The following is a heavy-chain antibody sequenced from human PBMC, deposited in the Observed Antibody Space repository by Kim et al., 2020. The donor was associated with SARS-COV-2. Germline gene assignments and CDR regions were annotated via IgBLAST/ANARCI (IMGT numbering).Heavy chain of an antibody. J-gene: IGHJ4*02. V-gene: IGHV3-64D*06. Sequence: GGSLRLSCSASGFTFSLYGMHWIRQAPGKGLEYASAVMADGSTYYGDSVKGRFTMSRDNSKNMVYLQMSSLRVDDTAVYYCVTGKGYYYDTWGQGTLVIGSS. D-gene: IGHD3-22*01. CDR2: VMADGST. CDR1: GFTFSLYG. CDR3: VTGKGYYYDT.